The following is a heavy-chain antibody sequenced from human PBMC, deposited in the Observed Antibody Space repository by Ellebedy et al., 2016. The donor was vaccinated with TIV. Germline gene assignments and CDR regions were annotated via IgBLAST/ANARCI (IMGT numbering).Heavy chain of an antibody. J-gene: IGHJ3*02. D-gene: IGHD4-11*01. CDR3: ARANSDSTFDM. Sequence: GESLKISCAASEFIFNTYAMGWVRQAPGNGLEWVSSISISGDATYYIDSVKGRFTMSRDNPKNTLYLQMNSLRAEDTAVYYCARANSDSTFDMWGQGTMVTVSS. CDR1: EFIFNTYA. CDR2: ISISGDAT. V-gene: IGHV3-23*01.